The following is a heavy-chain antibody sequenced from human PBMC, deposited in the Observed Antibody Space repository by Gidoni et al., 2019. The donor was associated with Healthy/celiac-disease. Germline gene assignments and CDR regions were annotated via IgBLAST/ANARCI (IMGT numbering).Heavy chain of an antibody. CDR3: AREQDGDYLNPYWYFDL. CDR2: IYTSGST. D-gene: IGHD4-17*01. J-gene: IGHJ2*01. CDR1: GGSISSYD. Sequence: QVQLPESGPGLVKPSETLSLTCTISGGSISSYDWSWIRQPAGKGLEWIGRIYTSGSTNYNPSLKSRVTMSVDTSKNQFSLKLSSVTAADTAVYYCAREQDGDYLNPYWYFDLWGRGTLVTVSS. V-gene: IGHV4-4*07.